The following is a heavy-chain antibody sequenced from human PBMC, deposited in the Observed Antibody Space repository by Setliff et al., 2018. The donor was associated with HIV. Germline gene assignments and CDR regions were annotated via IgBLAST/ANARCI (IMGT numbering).Heavy chain of an antibody. J-gene: IGHJ6*03. Sequence: PGESLKISCKGSGYSFTSYWIGWVRQMPGKGLEFMGIIYPGDSDTRYSPTFQGQVTISADKSMSTAYLQWNSLKASDTAMYYCARLSNRVLGYYYMDVWGKGTTVTVSS. V-gene: IGHV5-51*01. CDR3: ARLSNRVLGYYYMDV. D-gene: IGHD3-3*02. CDR1: GYSFTSYW. CDR2: IYPGDSDT.